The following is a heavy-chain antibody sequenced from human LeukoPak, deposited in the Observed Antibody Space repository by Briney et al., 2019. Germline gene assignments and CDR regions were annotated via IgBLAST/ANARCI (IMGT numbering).Heavy chain of an antibody. CDR2: ISSGSSTI. D-gene: IGHD4-17*01. CDR1: GFTFSSYS. J-gene: IGHJ4*02. CDR3: ARGRKRGFYWDGDHPLFDY. Sequence: PGGSLRLFCAASGFTFSSYSMNWVRQAPGKGLEWVSYISSGSSTIYYADSVKGRFTISRDNAKNSLYLQMNSLRDEDTAVYYCARGRKRGFYWDGDHPLFDYWGQGTLVTVSS. V-gene: IGHV3-48*02.